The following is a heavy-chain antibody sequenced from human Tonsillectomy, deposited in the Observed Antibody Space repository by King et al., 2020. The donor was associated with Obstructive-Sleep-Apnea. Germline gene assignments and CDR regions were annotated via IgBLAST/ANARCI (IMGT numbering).Heavy chain of an antibody. J-gene: IGHJ6*02. CDR2: IYYSGST. Sequence: QLQESGPGLVKPSETLSLTCTVSGGSISSSSYYWGWIRQPPGKGLEWIGSIYYSGSTYYNPSLKSRVTISVDTSKTQFSLRLSSVTAADTAVYYCAKIAARPYGLDVWGQGTTVTVSS. CDR3: AKIAARPYGLDV. D-gene: IGHD6-6*01. CDR1: GGSISSSSYY. V-gene: IGHV4-39*07.